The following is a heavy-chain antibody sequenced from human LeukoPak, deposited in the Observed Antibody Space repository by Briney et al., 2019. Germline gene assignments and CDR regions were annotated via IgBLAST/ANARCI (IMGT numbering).Heavy chain of an antibody. J-gene: IGHJ4*02. CDR3: ARDHGEGFDY. Sequence: GSLRLSCAASGFTFSSYEMNWVRQAPGKGLEWVSYISSSGSTIYYTDSVKGRFTISRDNAKNSLYLQMNSLRAEDTAVYYCARDHGEGFDYWGQGTLVTVSS. CDR2: ISSSGSTI. V-gene: IGHV3-48*03. D-gene: IGHD4-17*01. CDR1: GFTFSSYE.